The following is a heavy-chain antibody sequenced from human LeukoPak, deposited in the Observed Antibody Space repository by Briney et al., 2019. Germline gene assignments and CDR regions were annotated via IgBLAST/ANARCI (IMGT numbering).Heavy chain of an antibody. Sequence: PGGSLRLSCAASGFTFSSYAMSWVRQAPGKGLEWVSAISGSGGSTYYADSVKGRFTISRDNSKNTLYLQMNSLRAEDTAVYYCAKDPRWLQSVSAHHWGQGTLVTVSS. J-gene: IGHJ5*02. D-gene: IGHD5-24*01. CDR3: AKDPRWLQSVSAHH. CDR1: GFTFSSYA. CDR2: ISGSGGST. V-gene: IGHV3-23*01.